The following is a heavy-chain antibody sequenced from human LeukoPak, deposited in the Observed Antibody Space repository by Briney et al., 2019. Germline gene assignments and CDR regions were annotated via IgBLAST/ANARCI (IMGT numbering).Heavy chain of an antibody. D-gene: IGHD2-15*01. CDR1: GFTFSSYS. J-gene: IGHJ3*02. V-gene: IGHV3-21*01. CDR3: ARDTGYCSGGSCYGDAFDI. CDR2: ISSSSSYI. Sequence: GGSLRLSCAASGFTFSSYSMNWVRQAPGKGLEWVSSISSSSSYIYYADSVKGRFTISRDNAKNSLYLQMNSLRAEDTAVYYCARDTGYCSGGSCYGDAFDIWGQGTMVTVSS.